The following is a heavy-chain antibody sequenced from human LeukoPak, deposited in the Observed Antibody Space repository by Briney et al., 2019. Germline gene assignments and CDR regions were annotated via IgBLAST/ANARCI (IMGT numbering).Heavy chain of an antibody. D-gene: IGHD3-22*01. V-gene: IGHV3-74*01. Sequence: GGSLRLSCAASGFNLSSYRMHWVRQAPGKGLVWVSRINSDGISTSYADSVKGRFTISRDNAKNTLYLQMNSLRAEDTAVYYCGREKHDISDYWGQGTLVTVSS. CDR2: INSDGIST. CDR1: GFNLSSYR. J-gene: IGHJ4*02. CDR3: GREKHDISDY.